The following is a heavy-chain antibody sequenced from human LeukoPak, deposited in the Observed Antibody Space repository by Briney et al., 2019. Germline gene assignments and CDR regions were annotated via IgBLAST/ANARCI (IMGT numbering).Heavy chain of an antibody. Sequence: ASVKVSCKASGYTFTSYGISWVRQAPGQGLEWMGWISTYNGNTNYAQKLQGRVTMTTDTSTSTAYMELRSLRSDDTAVYYCARDKTAYSIAAIDYWGQGTLVTVSS. CDR1: GYTFTSYG. J-gene: IGHJ4*02. CDR3: ARDKTAYSIAAIDY. V-gene: IGHV1-18*01. D-gene: IGHD6-13*01. CDR2: ISTYNGNT.